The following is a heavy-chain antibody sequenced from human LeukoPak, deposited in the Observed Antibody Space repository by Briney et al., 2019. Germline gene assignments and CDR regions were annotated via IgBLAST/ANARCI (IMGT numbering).Heavy chain of an antibody. CDR3: ARGGGRFYFDY. Sequence: GGSLRLSCAASGFTFSSYSMNWVRQAPGKGLEWVSSISSSSSYIYYADSVKGRFTISRDNARNSLYLQMNSLRAEDTAVYYCARGGGRFYFDYWGQGTLVTVPS. J-gene: IGHJ4*02. V-gene: IGHV3-21*01. D-gene: IGHD3-10*01. CDR1: GFTFSSYS. CDR2: ISSSSSYI.